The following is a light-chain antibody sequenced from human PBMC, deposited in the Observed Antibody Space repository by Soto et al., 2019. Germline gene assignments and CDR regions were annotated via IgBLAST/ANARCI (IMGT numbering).Light chain of an antibody. CDR2: VAS. CDR1: QSVSAGY. V-gene: IGKV3-20*01. Sequence: EIVLTQSPGTLSLSPGERATLSCRASQSVSAGYLAWYQQRPGQAPRLLIYVASNRAPGIPDRFSGSGSGTDFTLTISRLEPEDSAVYYCQQYGGSPTFGKGTKLEIK. J-gene: IGKJ1*01. CDR3: QQYGGSPT.